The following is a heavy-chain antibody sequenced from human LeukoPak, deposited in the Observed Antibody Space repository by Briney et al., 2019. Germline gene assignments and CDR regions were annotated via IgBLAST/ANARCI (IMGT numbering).Heavy chain of an antibody. CDR1: GGSISSGSYY. CDR3: SAGRSGYDYYFDY. Sequence: SQTLSLTCTVSGGSISSGSYYWSWIRQPAGKGLEWIGRIYTSGSTNYNPSLKSRVTISVDTSKNQLSLRLNSVTAADTAVYYCSAGRSGYDYYFDYWGQGTLVTVSS. J-gene: IGHJ4*02. D-gene: IGHD5-12*01. CDR2: IYTSGST. V-gene: IGHV4-61*02.